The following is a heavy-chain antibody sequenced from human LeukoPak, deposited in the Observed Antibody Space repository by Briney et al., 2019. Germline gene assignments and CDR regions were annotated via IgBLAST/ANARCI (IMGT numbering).Heavy chain of an antibody. V-gene: IGHV1-18*01. Sequence: ASVKVSCKASGYTFTSYGISWVRQAPGQGLEWMGWISAYNGNTNYAQKLQGRVTMTTDTSTSTAYMELRSLRSDDTAVYYCAGDRRGQKYYYGSDPPLYYFDYWGQGTLVTVSS. CDR1: GYTFTSYG. J-gene: IGHJ4*02. CDR2: ISAYNGNT. CDR3: AGDRRGQKYYYGSDPPLYYFDY. D-gene: IGHD3-10*01.